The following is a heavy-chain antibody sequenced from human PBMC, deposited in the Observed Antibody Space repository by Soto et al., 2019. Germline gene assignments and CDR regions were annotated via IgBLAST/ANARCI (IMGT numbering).Heavy chain of an antibody. D-gene: IGHD3-3*01. CDR3: ARDLSSPHYDFWSGTFDY. Sequence: GASVKVSCKASGYTFTSYYMHWVRQAPGQGLEWMGIINPSGGSTSYAQKFQGRVTMTRDTSTSTVYMELSSLRSEDTAVYYCARDLSSPHYDFWSGTFDYWGQGTLVTVSS. CDR2: INPSGGST. V-gene: IGHV1-46*03. CDR1: GYTFTSYY. J-gene: IGHJ4*02.